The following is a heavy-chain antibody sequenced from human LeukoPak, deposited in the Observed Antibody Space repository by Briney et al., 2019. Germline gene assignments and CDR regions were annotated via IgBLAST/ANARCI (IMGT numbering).Heavy chain of an antibody. V-gene: IGHV4-34*01. D-gene: IGHD3-22*01. Sequence: SETLSLTCAVYGESSFSNYYWSWIRQTPGGALEWIGEINHSGYTNYNPSLKSRVTRSIDTSKNQFSLRLNSVTAADTAVYYCSRQVVGNDYWGQGTLVTVSS. J-gene: IGHJ4*02. CDR3: SRQVVGNDY. CDR1: GESSFSNYY. CDR2: INHSGYT.